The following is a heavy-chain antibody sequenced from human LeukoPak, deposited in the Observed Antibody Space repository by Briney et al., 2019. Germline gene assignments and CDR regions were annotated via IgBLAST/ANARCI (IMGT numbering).Heavy chain of an antibody. D-gene: IGHD6-19*01. CDR3: ARVDQWRPSGWFDP. Sequence: SQTLSLTCAISGDRVSSHSAAWNWLRQSPSRGLEWRGMTYYRSKWYYDYAVSVRRRITISPDTSKNQFSLQLSSVTPEDTAVYYCARVDQWRPSGWFDPWGQGIQVTVSS. V-gene: IGHV6-1*01. CDR1: GDRVSSHSAA. CDR2: TYYRSKWYY. J-gene: IGHJ5*02.